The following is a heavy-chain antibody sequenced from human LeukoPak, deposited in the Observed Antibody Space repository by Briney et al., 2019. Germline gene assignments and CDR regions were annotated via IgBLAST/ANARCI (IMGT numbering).Heavy chain of an antibody. CDR1: GFTFTNYA. J-gene: IGHJ4*02. CDR3: AKDASTTNNFYFFDY. CDR2: ISKSGDIT. V-gene: IGHV3-23*01. D-gene: IGHD1-1*01. Sequence: PGGSLRLSCAASGFTFTNYAMTWVRQVPGKGLEWISGISKSGDITFYADSVKGRFTISRDTSKSAVYLQMNNLRAEDTAIYYCAKDASTTNNFYFFDYWGQGALATVSS.